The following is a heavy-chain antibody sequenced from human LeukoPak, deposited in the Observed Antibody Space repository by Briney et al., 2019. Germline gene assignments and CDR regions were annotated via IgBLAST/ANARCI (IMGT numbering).Heavy chain of an antibody. CDR2: ISGSGGST. Sequence: PGGSLRLSCAASGFTFSSYAMSWVRQAPGKGLEWVSAISGSGGSTYYADSVKGRFTISRDNSKNTLYLQMNSLRAEDTAVYYCAKDFVPYSGSYGNFDYWGQGTLVTVSS. CDR1: GFTFSSYA. CDR3: AKDFVPYSGSYGNFDY. J-gene: IGHJ4*02. D-gene: IGHD1-26*01. V-gene: IGHV3-23*01.